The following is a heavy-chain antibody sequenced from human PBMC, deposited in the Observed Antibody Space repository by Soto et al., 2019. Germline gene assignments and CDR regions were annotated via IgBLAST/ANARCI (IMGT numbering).Heavy chain of an antibody. CDR2: MNPNSGNT. V-gene: IGHV1-8*01. CDR3: ARRALRRERAFDI. J-gene: IGHJ3*02. Sequence: ASVKVSCKASGYTFTSYDINWVRRATGQGLEWMGWMNPNSGNTGYAQKFQGRVTMTRNTSISTAYMELSSLRSEDTAVYYCARRALRRERAFDIWGQGTMVTVSS. D-gene: IGHD1-1*01. CDR1: GYTFTSYD.